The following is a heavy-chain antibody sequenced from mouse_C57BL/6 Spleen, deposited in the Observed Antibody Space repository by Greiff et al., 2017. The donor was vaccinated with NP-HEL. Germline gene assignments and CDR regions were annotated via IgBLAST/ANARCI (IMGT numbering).Heavy chain of an antibody. CDR1: GFTFSDYY. J-gene: IGHJ4*01. V-gene: IGHV5-12*01. CDR3: ARPTGYAMDD. CDR2: ISTGGGST. Sequence: EVKLVESGAGLVQPGGSLKLSCAASGFTFSDYYMYWVRQTPEKRLEWVAYISTGGGSTYYPDTVKGRFTISRDNAKNTLYLQMSRLKSEDTAMYYCARPTGYAMDDWGQGTSVTVAS.